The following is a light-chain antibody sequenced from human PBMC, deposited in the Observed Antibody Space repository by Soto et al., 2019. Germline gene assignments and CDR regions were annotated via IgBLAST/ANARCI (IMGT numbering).Light chain of an antibody. Sequence: QSALTQPASVSGSPGQSITISCTGTSSDVGGYIYVSWYQQHPGKAPKLMIYEVSNRPSGVSNRFSGSKSGNTASLTISGLQAEDEADYYCSSYTSRSTPLVFGTGTRSPS. CDR3: SSYTSRSTPLV. CDR2: EVS. V-gene: IGLV2-14*01. J-gene: IGLJ1*01. CDR1: SSDVGGYIY.